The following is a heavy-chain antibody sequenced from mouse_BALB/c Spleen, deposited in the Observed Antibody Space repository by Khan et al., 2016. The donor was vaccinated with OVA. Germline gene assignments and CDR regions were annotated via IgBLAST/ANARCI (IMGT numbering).Heavy chain of an antibody. CDR1: GYTFTSYW. V-gene: IGHV1S81*02. CDR3: ATPYYACDC. CDR2: INPSNGRT. J-gene: IGHJ2*01. D-gene: IGHD1-1*01. Sequence: QVQLQQPGAELVKPGVSVKLSCKASGYTFTSYWMHWVKPRPGQGLEWIGEINPSNGRTNYNEKFKSKATLTVDKSSSTAYMQLSSLTSEDSAVYYCATPYYACDCWGQGTTLTVAS.